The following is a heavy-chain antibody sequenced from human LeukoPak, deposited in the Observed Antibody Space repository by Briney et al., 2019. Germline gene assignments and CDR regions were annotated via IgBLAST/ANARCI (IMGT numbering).Heavy chain of an antibody. CDR1: GGSFSSYY. Sequence: SETLSLTCTVSGGSFSSYYWNWIRQPAGKGLEWIGRIYTSGSTNYNPSLKSRVTMSVDTSKNQFSVKLNSVTAADTAVYYCARAGDSTSPLDYWGQGTLVTVPS. CDR3: ARAGDSTSPLDY. J-gene: IGHJ4*02. D-gene: IGHD6-13*01. V-gene: IGHV4-4*07. CDR2: IYTSGST.